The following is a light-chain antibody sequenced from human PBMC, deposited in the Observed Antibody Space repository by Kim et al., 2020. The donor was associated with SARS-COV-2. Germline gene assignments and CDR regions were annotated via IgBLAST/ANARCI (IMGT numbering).Light chain of an antibody. V-gene: IGKV3-20*01. Sequence: EIVLTQSPGTLSLSPGEIATLSCRASQTVNSGKLAWYQKKPGQAPRLLIHDTSTRATGVPVRFSGSGSGTDFTLTISGLEPEDFAVYYCQQFGRSPLYSFGQGTKLEI. J-gene: IGKJ2*03. CDR2: DTS. CDR3: QQFGRSPLYS. CDR1: QTVNSGK.